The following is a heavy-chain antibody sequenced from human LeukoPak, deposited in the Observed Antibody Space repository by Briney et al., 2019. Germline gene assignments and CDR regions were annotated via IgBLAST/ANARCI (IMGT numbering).Heavy chain of an antibody. V-gene: IGHV4-61*01. CDR3: ARSSSWRYYFDY. D-gene: IGHD6-13*01. CDR1: GGSVSSGSYY. CDR2: IYYSGST. Sequence: SETLSLTCTVSGGSVSSGSYYWSWIRQPPGKGLEWIGYIYYSGSTNYNPSLKSRVTISVDTSKNQFSLKLSSMTAADTAVYYCARSSSWRYYFDYWGQGTLVTVSS. J-gene: IGHJ4*02.